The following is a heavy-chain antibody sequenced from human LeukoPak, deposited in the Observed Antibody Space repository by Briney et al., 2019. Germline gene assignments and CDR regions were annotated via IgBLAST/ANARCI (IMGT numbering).Heavy chain of an antibody. CDR2: IKQDGSEK. D-gene: IGHD6-6*01. CDR3: ARVDSNSSPDY. J-gene: IGHJ4*02. V-gene: IGHV3-7*01. CDR1: GLTFSSYW. Sequence: GGSLRLSCAASGLTFSSYWMSWVRQAPGKGLEWVANIKQDGSEKYYVDSVKGRFTISRDNAKNSLYLQMNSLRAEDTAVYYCARVDSNSSPDYWGQGTLVTVSS.